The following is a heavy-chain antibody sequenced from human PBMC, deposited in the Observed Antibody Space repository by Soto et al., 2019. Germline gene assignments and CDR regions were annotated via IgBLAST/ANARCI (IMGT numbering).Heavy chain of an antibody. J-gene: IGHJ4*02. V-gene: IGHV3-33*01. CDR2: IWYDGSNK. Sequence: GGSLRLSCAASGFTFSSYGMHWVRQAPGKGLEWVAVIWYDGSNKYYADSVKGRFTISRDNSKNTLYLQMNSLRAEDTAVYYCARGTTSKLLWIGELLPEASDSDFDYWGQGTLVTVSS. CDR3: ARGTTSKLLWIGELLPEASDSDFDY. D-gene: IGHD3-10*01. CDR1: GFTFSSYG.